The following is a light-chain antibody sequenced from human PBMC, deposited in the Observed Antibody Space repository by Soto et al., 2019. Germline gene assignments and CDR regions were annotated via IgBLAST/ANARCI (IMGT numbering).Light chain of an antibody. CDR3: SSFAVSNSFV. V-gene: IGLV2-8*01. J-gene: IGLJ1*01. CDR1: SNDVGGYNY. Sequence: QSVLTQPPSASGSPGQSVTISCTGTSNDVGGYNYVSWYQQHPGKAPKLMIYEVNKRPSGVPDRFSGSKSGNTASLTVSGIQAEDEADYYCSSFAVSNSFVFGTGTKLTVL. CDR2: EVN.